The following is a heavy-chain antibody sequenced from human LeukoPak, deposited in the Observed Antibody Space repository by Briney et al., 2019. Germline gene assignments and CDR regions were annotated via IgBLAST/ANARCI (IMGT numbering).Heavy chain of an antibody. CDR1: GGSISSSSYY. J-gene: IGHJ6*02. CDR3: ARRFGSYYYYGMDV. CDR2: ISYSGYT. D-gene: IGHD3-10*01. V-gene: IGHV4-39*01. Sequence: SETLSLTCTVSGGSISSSSYYRAWIRQPPGKGLERVGSISYSGYTHYNPSLKSRLTISVDTSKNQFSLKLSSVTAADTAVYYCARRFGSYYYYGMDVWGQGTTVTVSS.